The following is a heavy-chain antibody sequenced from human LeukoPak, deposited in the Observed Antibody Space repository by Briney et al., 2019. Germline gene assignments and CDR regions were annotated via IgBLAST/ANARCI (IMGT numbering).Heavy chain of an antibody. J-gene: IGHJ6*03. D-gene: IGHD3-10*01. CDR1: GYTFTSYY. CDR3: ARGCPQSGSYFSYYYYYYMDV. V-gene: IGHV1-46*03. Sequence: ASVKVSCKASGYTFTSYYMHWVRQAPGQGLEWMGIINPSGGSTSYARKFQGRVTMTRDTSTSTVYMELSSLRSEDTAVYYCARGCPQSGSYFSYYYYYYMDVWGKGTTVTVSS. CDR2: INPSGGST.